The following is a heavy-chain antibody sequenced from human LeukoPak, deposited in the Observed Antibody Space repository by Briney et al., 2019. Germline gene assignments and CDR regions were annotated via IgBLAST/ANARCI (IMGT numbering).Heavy chain of an antibody. D-gene: IGHD3-22*01. CDR1: GYTFTGYY. Sequence: ASVKVSCKASGYTFTGYYMHWVRQAPGQGLEWMGWINPNSGGTNYAQKFQGRVTMTRDTSISTAYMELSRLRSDDTAVYYCARDFYYDSSWGGRFDPWGQGTLVTVSS. CDR3: ARDFYYDSSWGGRFDP. J-gene: IGHJ5*02. CDR2: INPNSGGT. V-gene: IGHV1-2*02.